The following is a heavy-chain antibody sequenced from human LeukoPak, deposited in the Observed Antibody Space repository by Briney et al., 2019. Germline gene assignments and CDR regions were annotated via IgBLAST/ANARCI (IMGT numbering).Heavy chain of an antibody. CDR1: GGSFSGYY. CDR3: ARRHQNNWFDP. Sequence: PSETLSLTCAVYGGSFSGYYWSWLRQPPGKGREWIGEINHSGSTNYNPSLKSRVTISVDTSKNQFSLKLSSVTAADTAVYYCARRHQNNWFDPWGQGTLVTVSS. V-gene: IGHV4-34*01. J-gene: IGHJ5*02. CDR2: INHSGST.